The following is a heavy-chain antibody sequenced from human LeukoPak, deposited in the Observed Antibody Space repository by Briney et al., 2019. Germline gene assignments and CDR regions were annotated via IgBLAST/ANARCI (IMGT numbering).Heavy chain of an antibody. Sequence: PGGSLRLSCAASGFTFSSYAMSWVRQAPGKGLEWVSAISGSGGSTSYADSVKGRFTISRDNSKNTLYLQMNSMRGEDTAVYYCAGAISSSWHTFDYWGQGTLVTVSS. D-gene: IGHD6-13*01. CDR3: AGAISSSWHTFDY. V-gene: IGHV3-23*01. CDR2: ISGSGGST. J-gene: IGHJ4*02. CDR1: GFTFSSYA.